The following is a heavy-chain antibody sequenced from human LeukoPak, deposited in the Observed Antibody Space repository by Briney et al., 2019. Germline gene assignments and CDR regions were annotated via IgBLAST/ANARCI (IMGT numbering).Heavy chain of an antibody. D-gene: IGHD1-26*01. Sequence: SETLSLTCAVYGVSFSGYYWSWIRQPPGKGLEWIGEINHSGSTNYNPSFKSRVTISVDTSKNQSSLKLSSVTAADTAVYYCARWEPTGVYFDYWGQGTLVTVSS. CDR1: GVSFSGYY. CDR2: INHSGST. CDR3: ARWEPTGVYFDY. V-gene: IGHV4-34*01. J-gene: IGHJ4*02.